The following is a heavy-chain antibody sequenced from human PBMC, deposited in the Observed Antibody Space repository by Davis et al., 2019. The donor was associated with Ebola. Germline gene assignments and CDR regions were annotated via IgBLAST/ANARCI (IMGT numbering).Heavy chain of an antibody. CDR1: GFTFSSYA. J-gene: IGHJ4*02. V-gene: IGHV1-8*02. CDR3: AKNVAETGDFDS. Sequence: GESLKISCAASGFTFSSYAISWVRQASGQGLEWMGWMHANNGDTGYAQNFQGRVTLTRDTSISTAYMELSSLTSEDTAVYYCAKNVAETGDFDSWGQGTLVAVST. CDR2: MHANNGDT. D-gene: IGHD6-19*01.